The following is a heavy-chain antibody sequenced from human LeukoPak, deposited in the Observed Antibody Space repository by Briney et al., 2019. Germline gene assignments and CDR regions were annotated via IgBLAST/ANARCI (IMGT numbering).Heavy chain of an antibody. V-gene: IGHV1-2*02. J-gene: IGHJ4*02. CDR2: INPNGGAI. Sequence: ASVKVSCKASGYTFIGFYIHWVRHAPGQGLEWMGWINPNGGAINYSQKFQGRVTLTRDTSLSTAYMELSRLRSDDTAVFYCARQSKAVAAARIFDYWGLGTLMSVSS. CDR1: GYTFIGFY. D-gene: IGHD6-19*01. CDR3: ARQSKAVAAARIFDY.